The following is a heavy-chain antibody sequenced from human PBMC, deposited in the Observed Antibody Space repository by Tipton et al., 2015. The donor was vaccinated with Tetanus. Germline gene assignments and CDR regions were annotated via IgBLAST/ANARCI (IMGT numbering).Heavy chain of an antibody. D-gene: IGHD3-16*01. CDR2: ISAYNGNT. Sequence: QLVQSGAEVKKPGASVKVSCKASGYTFTSYGISWVRQAPGQGLEWMGWISAYNGNTNYAQKLQGRVTMTTDTSTSTAYMELRSLRSDDTAVYYCARAHVLALHYYYYGMDVWGQGTTVTVSS. V-gene: IGHV1-18*01. J-gene: IGHJ6*02. CDR3: ARAHVLALHYYYYGMDV. CDR1: GYTFTSYG.